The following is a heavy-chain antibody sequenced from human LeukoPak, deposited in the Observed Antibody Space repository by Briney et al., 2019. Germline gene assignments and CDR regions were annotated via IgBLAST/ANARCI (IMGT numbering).Heavy chain of an antibody. Sequence: PGGSLRLSCAASGFAFSRSWMTWIRQAPGKGLEFVANIKEDGGRENFASSVKGRFTISRDNAKDSLYLQMNNLRVEDTAVYYCAKDKRITIFGVAPPTFDPWGQGTLVTVSS. D-gene: IGHD3-3*01. J-gene: IGHJ5*02. V-gene: IGHV3-7*01. CDR3: AKDKRITIFGVAPPTFDP. CDR2: IKEDGGRE. CDR1: GFAFSRSW.